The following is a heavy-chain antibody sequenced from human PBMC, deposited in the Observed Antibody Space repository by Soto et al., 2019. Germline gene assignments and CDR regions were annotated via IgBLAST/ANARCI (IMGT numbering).Heavy chain of an antibody. CDR3: ARMMMGGYSGYDPWCFDY. Sequence: PGGSLRLSCAASGFTFSSYGMHWVRQAPGKGLEWVAVISYDGSNKYYADSVKGRFTISRDNSKNTLYLQMNSLRAEDTAVYYCARMMMGGYSGYDPWCFDYWGQGTLVTVSS. J-gene: IGHJ4*02. CDR1: GFTFSSYG. V-gene: IGHV3-30*03. CDR2: ISYDGSNK. D-gene: IGHD5-12*01.